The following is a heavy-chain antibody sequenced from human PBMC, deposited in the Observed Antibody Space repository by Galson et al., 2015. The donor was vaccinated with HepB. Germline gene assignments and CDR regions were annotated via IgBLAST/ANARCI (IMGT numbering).Heavy chain of an antibody. CDR3: AKDLNDILTGFYNVAHY. CDR2: ISDSGGST. D-gene: IGHD3-9*01. Sequence: SLRLSCAASGFTFSSYAMSWVRQAPGKGLEWVSAISDSGGSTYYADSVKGRFTISRDNSRNTLYLQMNSLRAEDTAVYYCAKDLNDILTGFYNVAHYWGQGTLVTVSS. V-gene: IGHV3-23*01. CDR1: GFTFSSYA. J-gene: IGHJ4*02.